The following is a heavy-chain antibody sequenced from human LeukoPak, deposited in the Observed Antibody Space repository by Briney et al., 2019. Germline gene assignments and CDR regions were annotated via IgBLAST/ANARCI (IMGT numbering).Heavy chain of an antibody. J-gene: IGHJ4*02. D-gene: IGHD2-2*01. Sequence: GESLKISCKGSGYSFTSYWIGWVRQMPGKGLEWMGIIYPGDSDTRYSPSFQGQVTISADKSISTAYLQWSSLKASDTAMYYCARVRDCSSTSCYSGGWYFDYWGQGTLVTVSS. CDR1: GYSFTSYW. V-gene: IGHV5-51*01. CDR3: ARVRDCSSTSCYSGGWYFDY. CDR2: IYPGDSDT.